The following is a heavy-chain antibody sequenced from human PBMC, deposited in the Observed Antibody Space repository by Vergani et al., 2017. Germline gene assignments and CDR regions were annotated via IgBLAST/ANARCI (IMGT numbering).Heavy chain of an antibody. J-gene: IGHJ2*01. Sequence: QVQLVQSGAEVKKPGSSVKVSCKASGGTFSSYAISWVRQAPGQGLEWMGGIIPIFGTANYAQKFQGRVTITADESTSTAYMELGSLRVEDTAVYYCARGLSYGGRIWYFDLWGRGTLVTVSS. V-gene: IGHV1-69*01. CDR1: GGTFSSYA. CDR2: IIPIFGTA. D-gene: IGHD3-16*01. CDR3: ARGLSYGGRIWYFDL.